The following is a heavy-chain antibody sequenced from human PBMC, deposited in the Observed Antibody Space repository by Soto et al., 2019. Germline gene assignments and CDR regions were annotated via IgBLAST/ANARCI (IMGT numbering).Heavy chain of an antibody. J-gene: IGHJ5*02. D-gene: IGHD5-18*01. Sequence: SETLSLTCAVYGGSFSGYYWSWIRQPPGKGLEWIGEINHSGSTNYNPSLKSRVTISVDTSKNQFSLKLSSVTAADTAVYYCARGSLQRIQLWLKLNNWFDPWGQGTLVTVSS. CDR1: GGSFSGYY. CDR2: INHSGST. CDR3: ARGSLQRIQLWLKLNNWFDP. V-gene: IGHV4-34*01.